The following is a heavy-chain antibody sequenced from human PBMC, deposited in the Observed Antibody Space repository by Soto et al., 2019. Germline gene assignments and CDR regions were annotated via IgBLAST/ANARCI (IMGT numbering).Heavy chain of an antibody. CDR2: IYYSGST. CDR1: GFSVSSGIYY. Sequence: SETLSLTCTFSGFSVSSGIYYLSWIRQPPGKGLEWIGYIYYSGSTNYNPSLKSRVTISVDTSKNQFSLKLSSVTAADTAVYYCARDVRFGIAAAGKTYYYYYYGMDVWGQGTTVTVSS. V-gene: IGHV4-61*01. D-gene: IGHD6-13*01. CDR3: ARDVRFGIAAAGKTYYYYYYGMDV. J-gene: IGHJ6*02.